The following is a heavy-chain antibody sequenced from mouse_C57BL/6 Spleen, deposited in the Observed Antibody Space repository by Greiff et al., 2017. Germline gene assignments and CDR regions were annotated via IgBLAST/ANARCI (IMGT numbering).Heavy chain of an antibody. D-gene: IGHD4-1*01. CDR1: GYTFTSYW. Sequence: QVQLQQPGPELVKPGASVKLSCKASGYTFTSYWMHWVKQRPGQGLEWIGNINPSNGGTNYNEKFKSKATLTLDKSSSTAYMQLSSPTSEDSAVYYCAWSNWDYAMDYWGQGTSVTVSS. CDR2: INPSNGGT. V-gene: IGHV1-53*01. J-gene: IGHJ4*01. CDR3: AWSNWDYAMDY.